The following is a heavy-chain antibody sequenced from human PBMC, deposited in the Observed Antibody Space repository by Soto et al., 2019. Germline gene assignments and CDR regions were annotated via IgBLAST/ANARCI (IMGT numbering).Heavy chain of an antibody. D-gene: IGHD6-19*01. V-gene: IGHV1-18*01. J-gene: IGHJ5*02. CDR1: GYTFTSYG. CDR3: ARDPSEYSCGPGLSDNWFDP. CDR2: ISAYNGNT. Sequence: ASVKVSCKASGYTFTSYGISWVRQAPGQGLEWMGWISAYNGNTNYAQKLQGRVTITTDTSTSTAYMELRSLRSDDTAVYYCARDPSEYSCGPGLSDNWFDPWGQGTLVTVSS.